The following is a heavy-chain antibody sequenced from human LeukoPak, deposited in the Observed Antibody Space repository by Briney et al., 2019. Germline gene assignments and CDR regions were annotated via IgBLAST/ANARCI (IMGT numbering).Heavy chain of an antibody. Sequence: GGSPRLSCAASGFIFSNYAMSWVRQAPGKGLEWVSGISGSGGSTVYVDSVKGLFTISRDNSKNTLYLQMNSLRAEDTAVYYCAKAFSYYYDSSGYYYFDYWGQGTLVTVSS. D-gene: IGHD3-22*01. J-gene: IGHJ4*02. V-gene: IGHV3-23*01. CDR3: AKAFSYYYDSSGYYYFDY. CDR1: GFIFSNYA. CDR2: ISGSGGST.